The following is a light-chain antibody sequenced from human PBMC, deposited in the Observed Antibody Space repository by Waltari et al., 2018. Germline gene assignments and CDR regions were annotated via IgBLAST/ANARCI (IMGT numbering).Light chain of an antibody. CDR2: ETS. Sequence: DIQMTKSLSSLSASVGDRVTITCRASQAIFDSLAWYQQKPGKAPKLLLYETSILASGVPSRFSGSVSGTDYTLAINNLQTEDVATYFCQQYSGSLPTTFGPGTRLALK. V-gene: IGKV1-NL1*01. CDR1: QAIFDS. J-gene: IGKJ3*01. CDR3: QQYSGSLPTT.